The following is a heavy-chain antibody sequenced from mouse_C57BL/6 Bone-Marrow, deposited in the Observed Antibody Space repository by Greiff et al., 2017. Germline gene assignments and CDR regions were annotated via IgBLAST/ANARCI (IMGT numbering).Heavy chain of an antibody. V-gene: IGHV1-15*01. Sequence: VQLQQSGAELVRPGASVTLSCKASGYTFTDYEMHWVKQTPVHGLEWIGAIDPETGGTASNQKFKGKAILTADKASSTAYMELRSLTSEDSAVYYCTRDGGWLRIYYAMDYWGQGTSVTVSS. J-gene: IGHJ4*01. CDR1: GYTFTDYE. CDR2: IDPETGGT. CDR3: TRDGGWLRIYYAMDY. D-gene: IGHD2-3*01.